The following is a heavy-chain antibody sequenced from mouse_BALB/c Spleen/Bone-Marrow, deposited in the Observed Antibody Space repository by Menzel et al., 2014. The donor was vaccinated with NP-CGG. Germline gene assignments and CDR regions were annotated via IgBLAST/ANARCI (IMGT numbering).Heavy chain of an antibody. CDR3: AREDNWYFDV. Sequence: VQLKQSGPELVKPGASVKVSCKASGYAFTSYNMYWVKQSHGKSLEWIGYIDPCNGGTSYNQKFKGKATLTVGKSSSTAYMHLNSLTSEDSAVYYCAREDNWYFDVWGAGTTVTVSS. V-gene: IGHV1S135*01. J-gene: IGHJ1*01. CDR1: GYAFTSYN. CDR2: IDPCNGGT.